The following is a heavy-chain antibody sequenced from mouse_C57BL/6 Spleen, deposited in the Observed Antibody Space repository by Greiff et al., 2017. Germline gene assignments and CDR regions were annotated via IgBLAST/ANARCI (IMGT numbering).Heavy chain of an antibody. CDR3: ARRLFDY. CDR1: GYAFSSSW. Sequence: QVQLKESGPELVKPGASVKISCKASGYAFSSSWMNWVKQRPGKGLEWIGRMYPGDGDTNYNGKFKGKATLTADKSSSTAYMQLSSLTSEDSAVYFCARRLFDYWGQGTTLTVSS. V-gene: IGHV1-82*01. J-gene: IGHJ2*01. CDR2: MYPGDGDT.